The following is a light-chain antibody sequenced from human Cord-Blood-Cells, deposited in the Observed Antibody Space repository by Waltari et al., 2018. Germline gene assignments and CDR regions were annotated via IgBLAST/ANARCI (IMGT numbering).Light chain of an antibody. Sequence: VIWMTQSPSLLSASPVDRVTISYRIGQGISSYLAWYQQKPGKAPELLIYAASTLQSGVPSRFSGSGSGTDFTLTISCLQSEDFATYYCQQYYSFPRTFGQGTKVEIK. CDR2: AAS. CDR1: QGISSY. V-gene: IGKV1D-8*01. J-gene: IGKJ1*01. CDR3: QQYYSFPRT.